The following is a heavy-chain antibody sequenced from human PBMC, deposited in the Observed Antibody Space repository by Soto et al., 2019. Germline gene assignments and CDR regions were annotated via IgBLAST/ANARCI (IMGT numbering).Heavy chain of an antibody. CDR1: GYTFTSYY. CDR2: INPSGGST. V-gene: IGHV1-46*01. D-gene: IGHD3-10*01. CDR3: ARDRVRGVISDY. J-gene: IGHJ4*02. Sequence: QVQLVQSGAEVKKPGASVKVSCKASGYTFTSYYMHWVRQAPGQGLEWMGIINPSGGSTSYAQKFQGRVTMTRDTSTSTVYMELSSLRSEDTAMYYCARDRVRGVISDYWGQGTLVTVSS.